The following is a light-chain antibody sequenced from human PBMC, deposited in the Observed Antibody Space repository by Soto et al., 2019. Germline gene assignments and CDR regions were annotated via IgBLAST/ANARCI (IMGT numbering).Light chain of an antibody. CDR3: QQDHSMRT. CDR1: QSVFYSSNNKNY. J-gene: IGKJ1*01. Sequence: MKTLSQASLAVSLGERATINCKSSQSVFYSSNNKNYLAWYQQKAGQPPLLLIYWASTRESGVPGRCSGTGSRTDFTPTSSVQQAEDAAVYCWQQDHSMRTFGQGTKVDIK. CDR2: WAS. V-gene: IGKV4-1*01.